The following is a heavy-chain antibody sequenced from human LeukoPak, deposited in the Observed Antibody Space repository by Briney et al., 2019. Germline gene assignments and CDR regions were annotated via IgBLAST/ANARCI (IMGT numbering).Heavy chain of an antibody. V-gene: IGHV3-21*01. J-gene: IGHJ6*04. CDR1: GFTFSSYS. Sequence: GGSLRLSCAASGFTFSSYSMNWVRQAPGKGLEWVSAISSSSSYIYYADSVKGRFTISRDNAKNLLYLQLNSLRTEDTAVYYCARDGYYGSGARRDVWGKGTTVTVSS. CDR2: ISSSSSYI. D-gene: IGHD3-10*01. CDR3: ARDGYYGSGARRDV.